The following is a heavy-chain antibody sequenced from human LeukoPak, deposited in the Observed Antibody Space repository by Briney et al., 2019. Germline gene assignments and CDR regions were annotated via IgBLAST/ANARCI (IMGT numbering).Heavy chain of an antibody. CDR3: AREISAYSDY. Sequence: ASVKVSCKASGYTFTCYYMHWVRQAPGQGLEWMGWINANSGDTKYAQKFQGRVTMTRDTSISTAYMELSRLRSDDTAMYYCAREISAYSDYWGQGILVTVSS. J-gene: IGHJ4*02. CDR2: INANSGDT. CDR1: GYTFTCYY. D-gene: IGHD3-22*01. V-gene: IGHV1-2*02.